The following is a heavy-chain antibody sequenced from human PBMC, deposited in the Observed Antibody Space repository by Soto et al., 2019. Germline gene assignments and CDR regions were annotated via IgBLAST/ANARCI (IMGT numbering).Heavy chain of an antibody. D-gene: IGHD6-13*01. CDR2: ISGSGVST. V-gene: IGHV3-23*01. Sequence: PGGSLRLSCAASGFTFSSYAISWVRQAPGKGLEWVSAISGSGVSTYYADSVKGRFTISRDNSKNTLYLQMNSLRAEGTAVYYCAKDYSRWYESTFDYWGQGTLVTVSS. CDR1: GFTFSSYA. J-gene: IGHJ4*02. CDR3: AKDYSRWYESTFDY.